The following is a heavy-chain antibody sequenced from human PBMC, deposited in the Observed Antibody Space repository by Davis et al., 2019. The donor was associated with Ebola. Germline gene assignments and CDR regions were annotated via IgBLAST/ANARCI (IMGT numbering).Heavy chain of an antibody. V-gene: IGHV1-3*01. CDR1: GYSFSSYE. CDR2: IRAGNGET. CDR3: ARDLSSLYCTSGICPPGY. Sequence: ASVKVSCKASGYSFSSYEVHWVRQAPGQSLEWMGWIRAGNGETKYSQTFQGRLIITRDTFASTVYMELSSLRGEDTAVYYCARDLSSLYCTSGICPPGYWGQGTLVTVSS. J-gene: IGHJ4*02. D-gene: IGHD2-8*01.